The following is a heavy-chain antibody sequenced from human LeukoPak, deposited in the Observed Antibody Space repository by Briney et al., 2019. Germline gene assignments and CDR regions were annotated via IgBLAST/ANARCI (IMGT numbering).Heavy chain of an antibody. CDR3: VRVKGSYFDY. CDR2: ISSSGSAI. J-gene: IGHJ4*02. CDR1: GFPLSSYS. V-gene: IGHV3-48*01. Sequence: PGGSLRLSCAAPGFPLSSYSINWVRQAPGKGLEWVSYISSSGSAIYYVDSVKGRLTVSRDNAKNSLFLQMNSPRAEDTAVYYCVRVKGSYFDYWGQGALVTVSS. D-gene: IGHD2-15*01.